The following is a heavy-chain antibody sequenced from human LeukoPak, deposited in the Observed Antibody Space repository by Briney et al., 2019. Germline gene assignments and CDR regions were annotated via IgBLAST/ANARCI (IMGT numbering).Heavy chain of an antibody. CDR1: GYTFTSYG. CDR3: ARPARGTRQRLVPYNWFDP. Sequence: ASVKVSCKASGYTFTSYGISWVRQAPGQGLEWMGWISAYNGYTNYAQKLQGRVTRTTDTSTSTAYMELRSLRSDDTAVYYWARPARGTRQRLVPYNWFDPWGQGTLVTVSS. J-gene: IGHJ5*02. V-gene: IGHV1-18*01. CDR2: ISAYNGYT. D-gene: IGHD6-13*01.